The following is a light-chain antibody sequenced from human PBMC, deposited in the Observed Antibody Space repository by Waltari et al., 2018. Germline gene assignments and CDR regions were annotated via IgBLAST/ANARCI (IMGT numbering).Light chain of an antibody. V-gene: IGKV1-9*01. J-gene: IGKJ1*01. Sequence: DIQLTQSPSFLSASVGDRVTITCRASQDISSYLAWYQQKPGKAPKLLIYAASSLQSRVPPRFSGSGSGSEYTLTISSLQPEYIATYHCQHLHSYPWTFGQGTRVEIK. CDR3: QHLHSYPWT. CDR1: QDISSY. CDR2: AAS.